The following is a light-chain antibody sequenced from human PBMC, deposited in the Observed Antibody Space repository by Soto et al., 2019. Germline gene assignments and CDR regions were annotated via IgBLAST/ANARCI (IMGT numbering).Light chain of an antibody. Sequence: AIQLTQSPSSLSASVGDRVTITGRASQGISSALAWYQQTPGKAPKLLIYDASSLERGVPSRFSGSGSGTDFTLTISSLQPEDVATYYCHQFNNYPHSLTFGGGTKVEIK. J-gene: IGKJ4*01. CDR1: QGISSA. CDR3: HQFNNYPHSLT. CDR2: DAS. V-gene: IGKV1D-13*01.